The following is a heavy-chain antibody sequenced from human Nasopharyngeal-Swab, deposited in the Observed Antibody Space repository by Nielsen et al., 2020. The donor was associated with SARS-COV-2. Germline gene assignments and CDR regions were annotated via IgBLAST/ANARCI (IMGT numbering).Heavy chain of an antibody. CDR2: ISVSGGST. D-gene: IGHD3-3*01. Sequence: GESLKISCAASGFTFSSYAMSWVRQAPGKGLEWVSAISVSGGSTYYADSVKGRFTISRDNSKNTLYLQMNSLRAEDTAVYYCAKGGIFDDFWSGYYDYYYGMDVWGQGTTVTVSS. J-gene: IGHJ6*02. CDR3: AKGGIFDDFWSGYYDYYYGMDV. V-gene: IGHV3-23*01. CDR1: GFTFSSYA.